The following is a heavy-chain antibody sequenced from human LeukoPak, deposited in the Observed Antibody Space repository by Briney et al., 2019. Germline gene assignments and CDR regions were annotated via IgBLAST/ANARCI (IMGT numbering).Heavy chain of an antibody. CDR2: ISYDGSNK. CDR1: GFTFRSFA. CDR3: AREGGRIQLWFFDY. Sequence: PGGSLRLSCVVSGFTFRSFAMHWVRQAPGKGLQWVAIISYDGSNKYFADSVKGRFTISRDNSKNTLYLQMNSLRAEDTAVYYCAREGGRIQLWFFDYWGQGTLVTVSS. V-gene: IGHV3-30*04. J-gene: IGHJ4*02. D-gene: IGHD5-18*01.